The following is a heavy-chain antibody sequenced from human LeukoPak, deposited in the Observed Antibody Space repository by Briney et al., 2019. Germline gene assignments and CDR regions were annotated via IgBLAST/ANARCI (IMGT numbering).Heavy chain of an antibody. D-gene: IGHD1-26*01. CDR3: ARHVMGGDY. V-gene: IGHV3-73*01. CDR1: GFTFSSYS. Sequence: QAGGSLRLSCAASGFTFSSYSMNWVRQASGKGLEWVGRIRSRANNYATEYAASVRGRFTISRDDSKNTAYLQMNNLNTEDTAVYYCARHVMGGDYWGQGTLVTVSS. CDR2: IRSRANNYAT. J-gene: IGHJ4*02.